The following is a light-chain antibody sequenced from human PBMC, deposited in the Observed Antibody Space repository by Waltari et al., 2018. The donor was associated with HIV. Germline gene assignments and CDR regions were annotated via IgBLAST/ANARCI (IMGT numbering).Light chain of an antibody. CDR2: QDS. CDR1: NLGDKY. Sequence: SYELTQPPSVSVSPGQTASITCSGDNLGDKYACWYQQKRGQSPVLVIYQDSKRPAGIPWRFSGSNAGNTATLTISGTQAMDEADDYCQAWDSSTVVFGGGTKLTVL. V-gene: IGLV3-1*01. CDR3: QAWDSSTVV. J-gene: IGLJ2*01.